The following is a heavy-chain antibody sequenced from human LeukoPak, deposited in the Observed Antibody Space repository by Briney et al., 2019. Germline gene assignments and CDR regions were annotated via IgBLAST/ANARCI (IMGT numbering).Heavy chain of an antibody. CDR3: ARGGKWELRHYFDC. CDR2: ISSNGSTI. CDR1: GFTFSDYY. J-gene: IGHJ4*02. V-gene: IGHV3-11*01. D-gene: IGHD1-26*01. Sequence: PGGSLRLSCEASGFTFSDYYMSWIRQAPGKGLEWVSYISSNGSTIYYPDSAKGRFTISRDNAKNSLYLQMNSLRAEDTAVYYCARGGKWELRHYFDCWGQGTLVTVSS.